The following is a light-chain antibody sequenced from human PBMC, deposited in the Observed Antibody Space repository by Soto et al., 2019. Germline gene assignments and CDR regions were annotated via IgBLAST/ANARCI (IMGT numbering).Light chain of an antibody. CDR2: EDN. Sequence: QSALTQPASVSGSPGQSITISCSGTSHDVDGYTFVSWYQQHPGKAPKLMISEDNNRPSGVSNRFSGSKSGNTASLTISGLQAEDEADYYCSSYTSTITPFVFGTGTKVTVL. CDR3: SSYTSTITPFV. CDR1: SHDVDGYTF. J-gene: IGLJ1*01. V-gene: IGLV2-14*01.